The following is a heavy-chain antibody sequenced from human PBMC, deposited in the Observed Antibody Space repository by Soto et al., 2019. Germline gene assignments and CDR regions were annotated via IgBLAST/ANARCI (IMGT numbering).Heavy chain of an antibody. CDR2: ISYDGSNK. CDR3: AKPDLPAANWFDP. CDR1: GITFSSYG. V-gene: IGHV3-30*18. Sequence: GGSLRLSCAASGITFSSYGMHWVRQAPGKGLEWVAVISYDGSNKYYADSVKGRFTISRDNSKNTLYLQMNSLRAEDTAVYYCAKPDLPAANWFDPWGQGTLVTVSS. J-gene: IGHJ5*02. D-gene: IGHD2-2*01.